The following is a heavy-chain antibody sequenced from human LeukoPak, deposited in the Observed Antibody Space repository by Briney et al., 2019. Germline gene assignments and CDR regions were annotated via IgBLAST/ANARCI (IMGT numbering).Heavy chain of an antibody. J-gene: IGHJ4*02. V-gene: IGHV3-53*01. CDR2: IYSGGFT. CDR3: ARDGSLPDY. Sequence: PGGSLRLSCAASGFSVSSNYMSWVRQAPGKGLEWLSVIYSGGFTHYADSVKGRFTISRDNAKNTLYLQMNSLRAEDTAVYYCARDGSLPDYWGQGTLVTVSS. CDR1: GFSVSSNY.